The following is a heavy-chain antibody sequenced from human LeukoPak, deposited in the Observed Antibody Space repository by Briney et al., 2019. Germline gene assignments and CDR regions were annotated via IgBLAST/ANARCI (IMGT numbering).Heavy chain of an antibody. CDR2: NTNNRSTI. Sequence: GGSLRLSCAASGFTFSSYSMKWVRQAPGKGLEWVSYNTNNRSTIYYAEFVKGRFTISRDNAKNTLYLQMNSLRAEHTAVYYCARGGYSSGPFDPWGQGTLVTVSS. J-gene: IGHJ5*02. CDR1: GFTFSSYS. V-gene: IGHV3-48*01. D-gene: IGHD6-19*01. CDR3: ARGGYSSGPFDP.